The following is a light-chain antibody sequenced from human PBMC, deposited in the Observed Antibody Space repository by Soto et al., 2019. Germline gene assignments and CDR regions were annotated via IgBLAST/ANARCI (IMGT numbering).Light chain of an antibody. Sequence: DTQMTQSPSTLSASVGDRVTITCRASQNINSWLAWYQHKPWKAPKLLIYKASSLESGVPSRFSGSGSGTEFTLTISTLQPEDFASYYCLQYNSHSWTFGQETKVEMK. V-gene: IGKV1-5*03. J-gene: IGKJ1*01. CDR3: LQYNSHSWT. CDR2: KAS. CDR1: QNINSW.